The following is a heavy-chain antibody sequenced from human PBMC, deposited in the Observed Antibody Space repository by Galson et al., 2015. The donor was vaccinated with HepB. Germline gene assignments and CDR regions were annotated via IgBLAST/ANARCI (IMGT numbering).Heavy chain of an antibody. V-gene: IGHV3-23*01. D-gene: IGHD2-15*01. J-gene: IGHJ4*02. CDR3: AKDRAVVVVVAADY. CDR2: ISGSGGDT. CDR1: GFTFTTYA. Sequence: SLRLSCAASGFTFTTYAMSWVRQAPGQGLEWVSGISGSGGDTYYADSVKGRFTISRDNSKNTLYLQMNSLRAEDTAVYYCAKDRAVVVVVAADYWGQGTLVTVSS.